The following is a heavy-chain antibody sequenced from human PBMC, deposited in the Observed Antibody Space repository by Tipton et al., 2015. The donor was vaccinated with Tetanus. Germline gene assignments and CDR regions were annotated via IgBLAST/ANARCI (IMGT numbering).Heavy chain of an antibody. V-gene: IGHV4-34*01. D-gene: IGHD3-10*01. Sequence: TLSLTCAVYGGSFSGYYWSWIRQPPGKGLEWIGEINHSGSTNYNPSLKSRVTISVDTSKNQFSLKLSSVTAADTAVYYCARARARGAGSYQYGYYYGMDVWGQGTTVTVSS. CDR2: INHSGST. CDR3: ARARARGAGSYQYGYYYGMDV. J-gene: IGHJ6*02. CDR1: GGSFSGYY.